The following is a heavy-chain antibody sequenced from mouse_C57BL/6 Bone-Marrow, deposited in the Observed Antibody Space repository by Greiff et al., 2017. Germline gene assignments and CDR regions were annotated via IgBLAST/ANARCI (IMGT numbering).Heavy chain of an antibody. J-gene: IGHJ2*01. CDR2: INYDGSST. D-gene: IGHD4-1*01. CDR1: GFTFSDYY. Sequence: EVQRVESEGGLVQPGSSMKLSCTASGFTFSDYYMAWVRQVPEKGLEWVANINYDGSSTYYLDSLQSRFIISRDNAKNILYLQMSSLKSEDTATYDCASGPTGTGDYFDYWGQGTTLTVSS. CDR3: ASGPTGTGDYFDY. V-gene: IGHV5-16*01.